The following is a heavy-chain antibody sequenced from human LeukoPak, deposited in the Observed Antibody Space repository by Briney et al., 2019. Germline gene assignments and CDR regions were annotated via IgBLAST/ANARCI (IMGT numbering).Heavy chain of an antibody. CDR1: GYSISSGYY. CDR3: ARGNYYYYYMDV. V-gene: IGHV4-38-2*02. Sequence: SETLSLTCTVSGYSISSGYYWGWIRQPPGKGLEWIGSIYHSGSTYYNPSLKSRVTISVDTSKNQFSLKLSSVTAADTAVYYCARGNYYYYYMDVWGKGTTVTVSS. CDR2: IYHSGST. J-gene: IGHJ6*03.